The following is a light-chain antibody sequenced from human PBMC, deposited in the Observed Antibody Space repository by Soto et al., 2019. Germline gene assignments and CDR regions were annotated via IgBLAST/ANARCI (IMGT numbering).Light chain of an antibody. V-gene: IGLV2-14*03. J-gene: IGLJ1*01. CDR2: DVA. CDR3: SSYASTSALYV. CDR1: SSDIGDSNH. Sequence: QSVLTQPASVSGSPGQSITISCTGTSSDIGDSNHVSWYQQHPGKAPELMIYDVASRPSGVSNRFSGSKSGNTASLTISGHQAEDEADYYCSSYASTSALYVFGTGTKLTVL.